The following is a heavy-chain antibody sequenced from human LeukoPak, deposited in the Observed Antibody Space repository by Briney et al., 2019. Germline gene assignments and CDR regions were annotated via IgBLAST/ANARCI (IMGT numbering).Heavy chain of an antibody. CDR2: IYPGDSDT. CDR3: ARRGNWNYDYYYYMDV. Sequence: PGESLKISCKGSGYSFTSYWIGWVRQMPGKGLEWMGIIYPGDSDTRYSPSFQGQVTISADKSISTAYLQWSSLKASDTAMYYCARRGNWNYDYYYYMDVWGKGTTVTVSS. CDR1: GYSFTSYW. V-gene: IGHV5-51*01. D-gene: IGHD1-20*01. J-gene: IGHJ6*03.